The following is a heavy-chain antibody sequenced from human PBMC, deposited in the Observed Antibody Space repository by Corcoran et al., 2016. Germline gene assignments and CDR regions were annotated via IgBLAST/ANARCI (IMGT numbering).Heavy chain of an antibody. J-gene: IGHJ4*02. D-gene: IGHD5-18*01. CDR1: GFIFDDKG. Sequence: EVQLVESGGGVVRPGGSLRLSCEASGFIFDDKGMSRVRQAPGKGLEWVSGINWNGGSTDYADSVKGRFTIARDNARNFLYLQMNSLRAEDTALYHCARGQGYSYAQGFDFWGQGILVTVSS. V-gene: IGHV3-20*01. CDR2: INWNGGST. CDR3: ARGQGYSYAQGFDF.